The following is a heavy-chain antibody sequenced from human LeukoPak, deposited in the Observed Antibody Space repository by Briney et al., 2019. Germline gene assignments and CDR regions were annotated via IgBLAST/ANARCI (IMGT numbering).Heavy chain of an antibody. CDR3: ARETYSYGRPFDY. J-gene: IGHJ4*02. V-gene: IGHV3-74*01. CDR2: INSDGSST. CDR1: GFTFCSYW. Sequence: GGSLRLSCAASGFTFCSYWMHWVRQAPGKGLVWVSRINSDGSSTSYADSVKGRFTISRDNAKNTLYLQMNSLRAEDTAVYYYARETYSYGRPFDYWGQGTLVTVSS. D-gene: IGHD5-18*01.